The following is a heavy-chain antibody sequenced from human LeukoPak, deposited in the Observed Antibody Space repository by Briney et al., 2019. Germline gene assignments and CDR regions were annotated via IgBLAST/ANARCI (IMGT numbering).Heavy chain of an antibody. CDR1: GGTFSSYA. Sequence: ASVKVSCKASGGTFSSYAISWVRQAPGQGLEWMGGIIPIFGTANYAQKFQGRVTITADESTNTAYMELSSLRSEDTAVYYCAKNRGGSGIDYWGQGTLVTVSS. J-gene: IGHJ4*02. V-gene: IGHV1-69*13. D-gene: IGHD3-10*01. CDR3: AKNRGGSGIDY. CDR2: IIPIFGTA.